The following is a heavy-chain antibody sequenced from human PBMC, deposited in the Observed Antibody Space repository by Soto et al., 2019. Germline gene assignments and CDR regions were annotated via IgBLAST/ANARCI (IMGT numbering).Heavy chain of an antibody. Sequence: EVQLLESGGGLVQPGGSLRLSCAASGFTFSSYAMSWVRQAPGKGLEWVSIISGSGGSTYYADSVKGRFTISRDNSKNPLYLQMNSLRAEDTAVYYCASRSSGWYFDYWGQGTLVTVSS. J-gene: IGHJ4*02. CDR3: ASRSSGWYFDY. CDR2: ISGSGGST. D-gene: IGHD6-19*01. V-gene: IGHV3-23*01. CDR1: GFTFSSYA.